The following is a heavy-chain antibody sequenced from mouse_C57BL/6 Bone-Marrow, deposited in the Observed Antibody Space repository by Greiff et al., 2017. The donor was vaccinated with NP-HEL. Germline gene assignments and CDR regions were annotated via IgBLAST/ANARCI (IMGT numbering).Heavy chain of an antibody. CDR2: IYPGSGST. CDR1: GYTFTSYW. Sequence: QVQLQQPGAELVKPGASVKMSCKASGYTFTSYWITWVKQRPGQGLEWIGDIYPGSGSTNYNEKFKSKATLTVDKPSSTAYMQLSSLTSEDSAVYYCARMEDYWGQGTSVTVSS. CDR3: ARMEDY. J-gene: IGHJ4*01. V-gene: IGHV1-55*01.